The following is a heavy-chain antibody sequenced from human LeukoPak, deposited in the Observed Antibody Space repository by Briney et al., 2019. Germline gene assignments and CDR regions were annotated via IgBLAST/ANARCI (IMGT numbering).Heavy chain of an antibody. D-gene: IGHD3-22*01. CDR2: INWNGGST. J-gene: IGHJ3*02. V-gene: IGHV3-20*04. CDR1: GFTFDDYG. Sequence: PGGSLRLSCAASGFTFDDYGMSWVRQAPGKGLEWVSGINWNGGSTGYAGSVKSRFTISRDNAKNSLYLQMNSLRAEDTALYYCARGLDSSGYYDAFDIWGQGTMVTVSS. CDR3: ARGLDSSGYYDAFDI.